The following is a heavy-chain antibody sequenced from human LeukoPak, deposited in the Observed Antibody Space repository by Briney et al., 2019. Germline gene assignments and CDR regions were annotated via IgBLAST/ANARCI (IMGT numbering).Heavy chain of an antibody. J-gene: IGHJ4*02. D-gene: IGHD4-17*01. CDR3: ARKGRIYRDYHY. CDR2: INPNSGGT. CDR1: GYTFPDYY. Sequence: ASVTVSCKASGYTFPDYYMHCVRQAPGQGLEWIGFINPNSGGTHYAQNFQGRVTVTRDTSISTVYLEMIRLRSDDTAVYYCARKGRIYRDYHYWGRG. V-gene: IGHV1-2*02.